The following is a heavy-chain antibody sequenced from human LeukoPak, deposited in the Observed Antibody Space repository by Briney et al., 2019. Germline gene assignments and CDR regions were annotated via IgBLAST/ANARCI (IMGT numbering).Heavy chain of an antibody. CDR1: GFTVSSSY. Sequence: PGGSLRLSCAASGFTVSSSYMSWVRQAPGKGLEWISVIYSGGSTYYADSVKGRFTISRDNSKNTLYLQMNSLRGEDTAVYYCATGPWYYFDYWGQGTLVTVSS. J-gene: IGHJ4*02. CDR3: ATGPWYYFDY. V-gene: IGHV3-53*01. CDR2: IYSGGST. D-gene: IGHD4/OR15-4a*01.